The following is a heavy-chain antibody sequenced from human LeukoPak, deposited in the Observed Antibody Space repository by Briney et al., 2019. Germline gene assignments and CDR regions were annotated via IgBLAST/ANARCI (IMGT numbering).Heavy chain of an antibody. CDR2: ISGSGGST. D-gene: IGHD2-15*01. V-gene: IGHV3-23*01. J-gene: IGHJ4*02. CDR1: GFTFSSYA. CDR3: ATTRSPLVVVAPGYYFDY. Sequence: GGSLRLSCAASGFTFSSYAMSWVRQAPGKGLEWVSAISGSGGSTYYADSVKGRFTISRDNSKNTLYLQMNSLRAEDTAVYYCATTRSPLVVVAPGYYFDYWGQGTLVTVSS.